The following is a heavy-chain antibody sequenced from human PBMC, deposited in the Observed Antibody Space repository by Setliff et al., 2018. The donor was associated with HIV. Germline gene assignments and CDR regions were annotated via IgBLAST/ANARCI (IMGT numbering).Heavy chain of an antibody. D-gene: IGHD4-17*01. CDR3: ARDPPGYGDSKDY. CDR2: IYYSGST. Sequence: PSETLSPTCSVPGGSVGSGSYYWSWTRQSAGKGLEWLGYIYYSGSTTYNPSLRSRVTISIDTSKNQSSLNLRSVTAADTAVYYCARDPPGYGDSKDYWGQGKLVTVSS. CDR1: GGSVGSGSYY. J-gene: IGHJ4*02. V-gene: IGHV4-61*10.